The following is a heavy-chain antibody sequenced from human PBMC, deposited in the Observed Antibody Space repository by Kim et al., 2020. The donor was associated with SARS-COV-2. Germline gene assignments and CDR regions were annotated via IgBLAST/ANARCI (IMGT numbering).Heavy chain of an antibody. J-gene: IGHJ4*02. V-gene: IGHV3-49*02. CDR3: TRDLADY. CDR2: SGGTT. Sequence: SGGTTEYAASVKGRFTISRDDSKSIAYLQMNSLKTEDTAVYYCTRDLADYWGQGTLVTVSS.